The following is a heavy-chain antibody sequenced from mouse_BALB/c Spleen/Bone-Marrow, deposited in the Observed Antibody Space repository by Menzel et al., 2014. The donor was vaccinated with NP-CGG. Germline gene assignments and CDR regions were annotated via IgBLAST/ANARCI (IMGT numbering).Heavy chain of an antibody. CDR3: ARHGGFGNYFDY. J-gene: IGHJ2*01. CDR2: INSNGGSA. Sequence: EVKLVESGGGLVKLGGSLKLSCAASGFTFSSYYMSWVRQTPEKRLELVAAINSNGGSAYYPDTVKGRFTISRDNAKNTLFLQKSSQKSEDTALYYCARHGGFGNYFDYWGQGTTLTVSS. V-gene: IGHV5-6-2*01. CDR1: GFTFSSYY. D-gene: IGHD1-1*02.